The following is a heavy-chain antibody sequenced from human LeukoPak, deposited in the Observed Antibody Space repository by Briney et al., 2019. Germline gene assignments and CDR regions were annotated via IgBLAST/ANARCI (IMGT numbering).Heavy chain of an antibody. CDR3: ARGLVSGGVDY. V-gene: IGHV1-2*02. J-gene: IGHJ4*02. D-gene: IGHD3-3*01. Sequence: ASVTVSCKASGYTFTGYYMHWVRQAPGKGLELMGWINPSSGGKNYAQKFQGRVTMTRDTSISTAYMELSRLRSDDTAVYYCARGLVSGGVDYWGQGTLVTVSS. CDR2: INPSSGGK. CDR1: GYTFTGYY.